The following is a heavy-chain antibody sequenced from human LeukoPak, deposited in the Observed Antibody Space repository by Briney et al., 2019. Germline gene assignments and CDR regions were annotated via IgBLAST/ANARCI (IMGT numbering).Heavy chain of an antibody. V-gene: IGHV4-59*01. CDR3: ARDRTGTTIMDWFDP. CDR1: GGSISSYY. CDR2: IYYSGST. Sequence: SETLSLTCTVSGGSISSYYWSWIRQPPGKGLEWIGYIYYSGSTNHNPSLKSRVTISVDTSKNQFSLKLSSVTAADTAVYYCARDRTGTTIMDWFDPWGQGTLVTVSS. D-gene: IGHD1-7*01. J-gene: IGHJ5*02.